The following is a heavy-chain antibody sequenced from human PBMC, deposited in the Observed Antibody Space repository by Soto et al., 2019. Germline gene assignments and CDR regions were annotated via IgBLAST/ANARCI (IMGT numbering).Heavy chain of an antibody. CDR2: IRGSADSA. J-gene: IGHJ5*02. D-gene: IGHD3-10*01. V-gene: IGHV3-23*01. CDR1: GFTFSSYG. CDR3: AKHLWFGESVFDP. Sequence: PGGSLRLSCAASGFTFSSYGMSWVRQAPRRGLEWVSTIRGSADSANYADSVKGRFTISRDNPKNMLYLQMNSLRADDTAVYYCAKHLWFGESVFDPWGQGTLVTVSS.